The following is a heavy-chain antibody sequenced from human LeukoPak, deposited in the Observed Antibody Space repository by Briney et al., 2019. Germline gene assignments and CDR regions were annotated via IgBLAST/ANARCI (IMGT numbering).Heavy chain of an antibody. V-gene: IGHV4-34*06. CDR3: ALGYHDVWER. CDR1: GGSFSGYY. D-gene: IGHD1-26*01. J-gene: IGHJ4*02. CDR2: INHSGST. Sequence: PSETLSLTCAVYGGSFSGYYWSWIRQPPGKGLEWIGEINHSGSTNYNPSLTGRVTISVDRSDNQFSLKVDSVTAADTAVYYCALGYHDVWERWGQGTLVTVSS.